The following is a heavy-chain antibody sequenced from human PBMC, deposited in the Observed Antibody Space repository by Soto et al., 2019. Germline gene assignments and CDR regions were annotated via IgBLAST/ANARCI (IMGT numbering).Heavy chain of an antibody. V-gene: IGHV3-30*18. CDR2: ISYDGSNK. Sequence: QVQLVESGGGVVQPGRSLRLSCAASGFTFSSYGMHWVRQAPGKGLEWVAVISYDGSNKYYADSVKGRFTISRDNSKNTLYPQMNSLGAEDTAVYYCAKESPGGSYDILTGPYYWGQGTLVTVSS. CDR1: GFTFSSYG. J-gene: IGHJ4*02. CDR3: AKESPGGSYDILTGPYY. D-gene: IGHD3-9*01.